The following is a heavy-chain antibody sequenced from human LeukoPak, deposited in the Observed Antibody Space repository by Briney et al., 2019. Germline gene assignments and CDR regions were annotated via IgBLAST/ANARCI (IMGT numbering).Heavy chain of an antibody. CDR2: IYTSGST. CDR1: GGSISSGSYY. J-gene: IGHJ4*02. D-gene: IGHD5-24*01. CDR3: AKDRRDGYNENYFDY. Sequence: TSETLSLTCTVSGGSISSGSYYWSWIRQPAGKGLEWIGRIYTSGSTNYNPSLKSRVTISVDTSKNQFSLKLSSVTAADTALYYCAKDRRDGYNENYFDYWGQGTLVTVSS. V-gene: IGHV4-61*02.